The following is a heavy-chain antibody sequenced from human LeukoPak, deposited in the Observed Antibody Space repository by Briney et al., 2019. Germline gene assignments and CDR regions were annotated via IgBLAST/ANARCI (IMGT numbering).Heavy chain of an antibody. CDR2: IYYSGST. J-gene: IGHJ6*02. CDR1: GGSISSSSYY. V-gene: IGHV4-39*01. D-gene: IGHD7-27*01. CDR3: ARGTGIYGMDV. Sequence: SETLSLTCTVSGGSISSSSYYWGWIRQPPGKGLEWIGSIYYSGSTYYNPSLKSRVTISVDTSKNQFSLKLSSVTAADTAVYYCARGTGIYGMDVWGQGTTVTVSS.